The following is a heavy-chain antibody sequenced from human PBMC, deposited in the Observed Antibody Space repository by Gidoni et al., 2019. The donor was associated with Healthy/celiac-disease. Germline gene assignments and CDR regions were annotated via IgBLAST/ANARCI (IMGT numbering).Heavy chain of an antibody. CDR1: GFTFSSYG. D-gene: IGHD3-10*01. V-gene: IGHV3-30*18. Sequence: QVQLVESGGGVVQPGRSLRLSCAASGFTFSSYGMHWVRQAPGKGLEWVAVISYDGSNKYYADSVKGRFTISRDNSKNTLYLQMNSLRAEDTAVYYCAKDAPLLLLDYMYFQHWGQGTLVTVSS. J-gene: IGHJ1*01. CDR3: AKDAPLLLLDYMYFQH. CDR2: ISYDGSNK.